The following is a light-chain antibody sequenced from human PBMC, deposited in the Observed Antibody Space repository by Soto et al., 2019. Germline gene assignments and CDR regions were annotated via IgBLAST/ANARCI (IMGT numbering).Light chain of an antibody. CDR1: QSVSSSY. V-gene: IGKV3-20*01. CDR3: QQYGSSQYT. J-gene: IGKJ2*01. Sequence: EIVLTQSPGTLSLSPGERATLSCRASQSVSSSYLAWYQQKPVQAPRLLIYGASSRATGIPDRFSGSGSGTDFTLTISRLEPEDFAVYYCQQYGSSQYTFGQGTKLEIK. CDR2: GAS.